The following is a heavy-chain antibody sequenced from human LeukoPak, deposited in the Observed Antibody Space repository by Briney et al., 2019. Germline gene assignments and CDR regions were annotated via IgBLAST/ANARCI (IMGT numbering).Heavy chain of an antibody. Sequence: GGSLRLSCAASRFTFSSYSMNWVRQAPGKGLEWVSCMSSSGSTIYYADSVKGRFTISRDNAKNSLYLQMNSLRADDTAVYFCARGEGIVVTTNNAFDIWGQGTMVTVSS. V-gene: IGHV3-48*04. CDR1: RFTFSSYS. J-gene: IGHJ3*02. CDR2: MSSSGSTI. CDR3: ARGEGIVVTTNNAFDI. D-gene: IGHD3-22*01.